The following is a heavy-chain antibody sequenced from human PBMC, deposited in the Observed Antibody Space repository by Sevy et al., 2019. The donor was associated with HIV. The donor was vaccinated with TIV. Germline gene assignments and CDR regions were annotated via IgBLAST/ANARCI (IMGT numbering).Heavy chain of an antibody. J-gene: IGHJ4*02. V-gene: IGHV2-5*02. D-gene: IGHD3-16*01. CDR2: IFWDEEK. CDR1: GFSLNTSGVG. Sequence: SGPTLVNPAQTLTLTCSFSGFSLNTSGVGVGWIRLPPGKALEWLALIFWDEEKRYCPPLKNRLTITKDTTKNQMVLTMTNMDPVDMATYYCARFLKGDYTNYFDSWDQGSLVTVSS. CDR3: ARFLKGDYTNYFDS.